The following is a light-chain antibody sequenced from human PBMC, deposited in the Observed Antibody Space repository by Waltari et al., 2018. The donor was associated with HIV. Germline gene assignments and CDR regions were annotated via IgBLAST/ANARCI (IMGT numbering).Light chain of an antibody. CDR2: NDK. V-gene: IGLV3-9*01. CDR3: QVWDHTSVV. CDR1: DIGTRD. Sequence: SYDLTQPLSVSVALGQTARIPCGGRDIGTRDVHWYQQKPGPAPSLLIFNDKNRPAGIPERFSGSKSRNTATLTISEAQGGDEAAYFCQVWDHTSVVFGGGTNLTVL. J-gene: IGLJ3*02.